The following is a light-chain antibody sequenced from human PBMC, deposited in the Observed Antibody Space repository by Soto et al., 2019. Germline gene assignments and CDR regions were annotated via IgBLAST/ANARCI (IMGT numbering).Light chain of an antibody. J-gene: IGLJ2*01. CDR3: SSYTSSSTVV. CDR2: EVS. V-gene: IGLV2-14*01. Sequence: QSVLTQPASVSGSPGQSITISCTGTSSDVGGYNYVYWYQQHPGKAPKLMIYEVSNRPSGVSNRFSGSKSGNTASLTISGLHAEDEADYYCSSYTSSSTVVFGGGTKLTVL. CDR1: SSDVGGYNY.